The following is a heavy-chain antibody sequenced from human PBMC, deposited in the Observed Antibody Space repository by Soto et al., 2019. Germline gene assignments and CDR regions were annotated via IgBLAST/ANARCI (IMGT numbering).Heavy chain of an antibody. V-gene: IGHV3-53*01. CDR1: GFTVSSHY. Sequence: GGSLRLSCAASGFTVSSHYMSWVRQTPGKGLEWVSILYASDSTFYADSVEGRFTISRDNSKNTVYLQLNSLRAEDTAVYYGATTVTRLIAFDVWGQGTMVTVSS. CDR2: LYASDST. J-gene: IGHJ3*01. D-gene: IGHD4-17*01. CDR3: ATTVTRLIAFDV.